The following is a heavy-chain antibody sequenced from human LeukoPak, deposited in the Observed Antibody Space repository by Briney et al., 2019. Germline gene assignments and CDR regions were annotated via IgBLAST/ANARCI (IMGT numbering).Heavy chain of an antibody. CDR1: GYTFTSYD. Sequence: GASVKVSCKASGYTFTSYDINWVRQATGQGLEWMGWMNPNSGNTGYAQKFQGRVTITRNTSISTAYMELSSLRSEDTAVYYCAREAVTMGFMDVWGKGTTVTVSS. V-gene: IGHV1-8*01. CDR2: MNPNSGNT. CDR3: AREAVTMGFMDV. D-gene: IGHD4-11*01. J-gene: IGHJ6*03.